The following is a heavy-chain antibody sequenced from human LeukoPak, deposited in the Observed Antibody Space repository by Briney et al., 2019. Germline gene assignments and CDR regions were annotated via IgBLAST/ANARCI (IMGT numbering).Heavy chain of an antibody. CDR1: GFTFSSYS. CDR2: ISSSSGTYI. J-gene: IGHJ4*02. Sequence: GGSLRLSCAASGFTFSSYSMNWVRQAPGKGLEWVSSISSSSGTYIHYADALKGRFTISRDNAKNSLFLQMNSLRAEDTAVYYCARKGATTSASHFDYWGQGTLVTVSS. V-gene: IGHV3-21*01. D-gene: IGHD1-26*01. CDR3: ARKGATTSASHFDY.